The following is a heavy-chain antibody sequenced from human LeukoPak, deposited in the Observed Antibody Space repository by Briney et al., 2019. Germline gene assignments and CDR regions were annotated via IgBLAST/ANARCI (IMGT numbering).Heavy chain of an antibody. V-gene: IGHV1-18*01. Sequence: ASVKVSCKASGYTFTSYGISWVRQAPGQGLEWMGWISAYNGNTNYAQKLQGRVTMTTDTSTSTAYMELRSLRSDDTAVYYCARDSLTSSGWYDSWWFDPWGQGTLVTVSS. CDR1: GYTFTSYG. CDR3: ARDSLTSSGWYDSWWFDP. J-gene: IGHJ5*02. D-gene: IGHD6-19*01. CDR2: ISAYNGNT.